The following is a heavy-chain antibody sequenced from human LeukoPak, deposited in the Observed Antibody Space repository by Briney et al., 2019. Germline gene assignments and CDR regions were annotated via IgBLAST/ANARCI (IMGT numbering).Heavy chain of an antibody. D-gene: IGHD3-10*01. V-gene: IGHV3-48*03. CDR1: GFTFSSYE. J-gene: IGHJ4*02. CDR3: ARWELRYYFDY. Sequence: QAGGSLRLSCAASGFTFSSYEMNWVRQAPGKGLEWVSYISSSGSTIYYADSVKGRFTISRDNAKNSLYLQMNSLRAEDTAVYYCARWELRYYFDYWGQGTLVTVSS. CDR2: ISSSGSTI.